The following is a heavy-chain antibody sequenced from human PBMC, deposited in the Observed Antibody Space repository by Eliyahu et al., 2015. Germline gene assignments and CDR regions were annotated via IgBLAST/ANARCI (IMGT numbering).Heavy chain of an antibody. J-gene: IGHJ4*02. CDR3: AREVVSKLPVFAF. D-gene: IGHD4-11*01. CDR1: GGAFNNYE. CDR2: IIPMFGTA. V-gene: IGHV1-69*01. Sequence: QVXLVQSGAEVKKPGSSXKVSCXASGGAFNNYEFNWVRQAPGQGLEWMGGIIPMFGTANYEQKFQGRVTMTADQSTNTVYMELTHLRSEDTALYYCAREVVSKLPVFAFWGQGTLITVSS.